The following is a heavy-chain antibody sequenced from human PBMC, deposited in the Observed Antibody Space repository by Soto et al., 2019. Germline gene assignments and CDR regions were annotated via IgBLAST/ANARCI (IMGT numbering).Heavy chain of an antibody. D-gene: IGHD2-21*02. CDR3: AKDQNRVGFIDVVVTANHGMDV. J-gene: IGHJ6*02. Sequence: QVQLVESGGGVVQPGRSLRLSCAASGFTFSNYGMHWVRQAPGKGLEWVAVISYDGSNKYYADSVKGRFTISRDNSKNTLYLQMSSLRAEDTALYYCAKDQNRVGFIDVVVTANHGMDVWGQGNTVTVSS. CDR1: GFTFSNYG. CDR2: ISYDGSNK. V-gene: IGHV3-30*18.